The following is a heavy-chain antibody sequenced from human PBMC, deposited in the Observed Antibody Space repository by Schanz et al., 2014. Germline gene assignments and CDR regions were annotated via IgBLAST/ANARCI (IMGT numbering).Heavy chain of an antibody. CDR2: IGSSSSRI. J-gene: IGHJ5*02. Sequence: QVQLVDSGGGLVKPGGSLRLSCTASGFPFSDYFMAWIRQPPGRGLEWVSYIGSSSSRIDHADSVKGRFTISRDNAKNSLYLQMNSLRAEDTAVYYCARAGYDADNWFDPWGQGTLVTVSS. D-gene: IGHD2-2*01. V-gene: IGHV3-11*04. CDR1: GFPFSDYF. CDR3: ARAGYDADNWFDP.